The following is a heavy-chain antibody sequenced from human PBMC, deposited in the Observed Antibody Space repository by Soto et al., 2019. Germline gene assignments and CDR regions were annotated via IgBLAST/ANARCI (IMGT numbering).Heavy chain of an antibody. J-gene: IGHJ4*02. CDR3: ARDPYDILTGYSRFDY. CDR1: GYTLTSYG. CDR2: ISAYNGNT. V-gene: IGHV1-18*03. D-gene: IGHD3-9*01. Sequence: ASVKVSCKASGYTLTSYGISWVRQAPGQGLEWMGWISAYNGNTNYAQKLQGRVTMTTDTSTSTAYMELRSLRSDDMAVYYCARDPYDILTGYSRFDYWGQGTLVTVSS.